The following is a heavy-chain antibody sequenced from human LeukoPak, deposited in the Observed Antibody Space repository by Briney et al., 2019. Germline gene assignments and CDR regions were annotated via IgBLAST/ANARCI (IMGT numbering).Heavy chain of an antibody. CDR1: GFTVSSNY. J-gene: IGHJ4*02. Sequence: GGSLRLSCAASGFTVSSNYMSWVRQAPAKGLEWVSTITDSGGRAYYTDSVKGRFTISRDNSMNTLFLQMNSLRAEDTAEYYCVSGWYIDYWGQGTLVTVSS. CDR2: ITDSGGRA. CDR3: VSGWYIDY. D-gene: IGHD6-19*01. V-gene: IGHV3-23*01.